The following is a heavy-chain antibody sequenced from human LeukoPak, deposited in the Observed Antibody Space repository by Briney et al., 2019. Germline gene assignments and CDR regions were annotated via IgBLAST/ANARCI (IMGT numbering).Heavy chain of an antibody. V-gene: IGHV4-39*01. D-gene: IGHD6-13*01. J-gene: IGHJ5*02. CDR2: IYYSGST. CDR1: GGSISSSSSY. Sequence: KPSETLSLTCTVSGGSISSSSSYWGWIRQPPGKGLEWIGSIYYSGSTYYNPSLKSRVTISVDTSKNQFSLKLSSVTAADTAVYYCARREQQLGWFDPWGQGTLVTVSS. CDR3: ARREQQLGWFDP.